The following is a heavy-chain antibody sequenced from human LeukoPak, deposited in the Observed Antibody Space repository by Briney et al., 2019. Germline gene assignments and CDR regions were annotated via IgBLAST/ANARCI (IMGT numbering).Heavy chain of an antibody. CDR1: GGLISW. CDR3: ARHIGISGLRGFDY. V-gene: IGHV4-4*02. CDR2: IYHSGTT. Sequence: SGTLSLTCAVSGGLISWWSWVRLPPGKGLEWIGEIYHSGTTNYSPSLKSRVSMSIDKSNNQFSLKLTSVSAADTAVYYCARHIGISGLRGFDYWGQGTLVTVSS. J-gene: IGHJ4*02. D-gene: IGHD3-16*01.